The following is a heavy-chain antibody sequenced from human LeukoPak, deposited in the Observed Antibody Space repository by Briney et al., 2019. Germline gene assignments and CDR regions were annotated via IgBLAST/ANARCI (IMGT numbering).Heavy chain of an antibody. Sequence: SETLSLTCDVYGGSYSGYFWSWIRQPPGRGLEWIGEINDSGSTNFNPSLKSRVTVSVDTAKKQFSLKLSSVTAADTAVYYCAIDYSGNSAAFDIWGQGTTVTVSS. CDR3: AIDYSGNSAAFDI. CDR2: INDSGST. J-gene: IGHJ3*02. V-gene: IGHV4-34*01. CDR1: GGSYSGYF. D-gene: IGHD4-23*01.